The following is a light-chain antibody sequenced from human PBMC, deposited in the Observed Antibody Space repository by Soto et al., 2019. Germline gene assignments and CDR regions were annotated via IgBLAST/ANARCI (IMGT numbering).Light chain of an antibody. CDR3: GSITSSSTSV. J-gene: IGLJ1*01. Sequence: QSALTQPPSASGSPGQSVTISCIGTSSDVGAYNYVSWYQHQPGKAPKLIIYEVSNRPSGVSNRFSGSKSGNTASLTISGIQTEDEADYYCGSITSSSTSVFGPGTKLTVL. CDR2: EVS. V-gene: IGLV2-14*01. CDR1: SSDVGAYNY.